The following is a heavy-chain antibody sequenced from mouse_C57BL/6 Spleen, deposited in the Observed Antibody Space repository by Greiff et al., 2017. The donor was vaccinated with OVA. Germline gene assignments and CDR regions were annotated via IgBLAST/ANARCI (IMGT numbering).Heavy chain of an antibody. CDR2: IYPRDGST. D-gene: IGHD1-1*01. V-gene: IGHV1-85*01. J-gene: IGHJ1*03. CDR1: GYTFTSYD. CDR3: AIGRYWYFDV. Sequence: LVESGPELVKPGASVKLSCKASGYTFTSYDINWVKQRPGQGLEWIGWIYPRDGSTKYNEKFKGKATLTVDTSSSTAYMELHSLTSEDSAVYFCAIGRYWYFDVWGTGTTVTVSS.